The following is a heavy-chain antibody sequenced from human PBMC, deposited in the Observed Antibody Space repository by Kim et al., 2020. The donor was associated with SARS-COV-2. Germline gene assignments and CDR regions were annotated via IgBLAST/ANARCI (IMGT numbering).Heavy chain of an antibody. CDR3: ASGGYRGSDYLDY. J-gene: IGHJ4*02. CDR2: IIPKSGGT. CDR1: GYTFTGYY. Sequence: ASVKVSCKASGYTFTGYYMHWVRQAPGQGLEWMGWIIPKSGGTNYAQKFQGRVTMTRDTSINTDYMELTILRSDDTAVYYCASGGYRGSDYLDYWGQGTLVTVSS. D-gene: IGHD5-12*01. V-gene: IGHV1-2*02.